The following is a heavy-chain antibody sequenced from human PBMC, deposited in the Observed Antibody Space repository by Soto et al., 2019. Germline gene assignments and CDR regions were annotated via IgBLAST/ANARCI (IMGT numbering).Heavy chain of an antibody. CDR2: IKSKTDGGTT. J-gene: IGHJ4*02. V-gene: IGHV3-15*01. CDR3: TTERYDYVWGRPTYYFDY. CDR1: GFTFSNAW. D-gene: IGHD3-16*01. Sequence: GGSLRLSCAASGFTFSNAWMSWVRQAPGKWLEWVGRIKSKTDGGTTDYAAPVKGRFTISRDDSKNTLYLQMNSLKTEDTAVYYCTTERYDYVWGRPTYYFDYWGQGXLVTVYS.